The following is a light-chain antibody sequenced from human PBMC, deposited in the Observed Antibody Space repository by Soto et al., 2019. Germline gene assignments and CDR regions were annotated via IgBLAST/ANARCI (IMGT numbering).Light chain of an antibody. J-gene: IGKJ1*01. CDR3: EQYGSSPRT. CDR2: GAS. V-gene: IGKV3-20*01. CDR1: QSVSSSY. Sequence: EIVLTQSPGTLSLSPGERATLSCRASQSVSSSYLAWYQHKPGQAPRLLIYGASSRATGIPDRFSGSGSGTDFTLTMSRLEPDDFAVYYCEQYGSSPRTFGQGTKVEIK.